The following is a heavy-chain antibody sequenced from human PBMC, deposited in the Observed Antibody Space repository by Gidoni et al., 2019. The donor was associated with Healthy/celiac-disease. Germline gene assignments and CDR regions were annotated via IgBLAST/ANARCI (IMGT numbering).Heavy chain of an antibody. CDR1: GFTFSSYA. CDR3: VNSAVMTTVTRGDDYYYYYGMDV. CDR2: ISSNGGST. D-gene: IGHD4-17*01. J-gene: IGHJ6*02. Sequence: EVQLVESGGGLVQPGGSLRLSCSASGFTFSSYAMHWVRQAPGKGLEYVSAISSNGGSTYYADSVKGRFTISRDNSKNTLYLQMSSLRAEDTAVYYCVNSAVMTTVTRGDDYYYYYGMDVWGQGTTVTVSS. V-gene: IGHV3-64D*08.